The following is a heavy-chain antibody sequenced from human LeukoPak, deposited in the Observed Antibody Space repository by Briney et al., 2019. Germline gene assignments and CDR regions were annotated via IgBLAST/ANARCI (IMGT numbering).Heavy chain of an antibody. CDR3: ARVSGYSYGLGAFDI. CDR2: IYYSGST. J-gene: IGHJ3*02. D-gene: IGHD5-18*01. Sequence: SSETLSLTCTVSGGSISSSSCYWGWHPQPPGMGLEWIVSIYYSGSTYYNPSLKSRITISVDTTKNQFSLKLSSVTAADTAVYYCARVSGYSYGLGAFDIWGQGTMVTVSS. CDR1: GGSISSSSCY. V-gene: IGHV4-39*07.